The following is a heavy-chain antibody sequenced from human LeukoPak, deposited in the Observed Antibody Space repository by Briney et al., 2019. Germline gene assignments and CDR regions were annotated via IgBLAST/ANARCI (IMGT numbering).Heavy chain of an antibody. CDR3: AKDMVPDGFWEVDY. CDR1: GFTFSDYY. Sequence: GGSLRLSCAASGFTFSDYYMSWVRQAPGKGLEWVSSLVATGETRYADSVKGRFTISRDNSKSTLYLQMSGLRAEDTAIYYCAKDMVPDGFWEVDYWGLGTPVTVSS. J-gene: IGHJ4*02. CDR2: LVATGET. V-gene: IGHV3-23*01. D-gene: IGHD3-10*01.